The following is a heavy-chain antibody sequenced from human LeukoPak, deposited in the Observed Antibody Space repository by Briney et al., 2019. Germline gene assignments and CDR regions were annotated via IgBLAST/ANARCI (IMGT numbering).Heavy chain of an antibody. J-gene: IGHJ4*02. V-gene: IGHV4-34*01. CDR2: INYSGTI. Sequence: PSQTLSLTCAVYGSSFSSYYWSWIRQPPGQGLEWIGDINYSGTINYNPSLKSRDTLSLDTSKKHFSVKLTSVTAADTAVYYCARGAVTTPYPIDFWGQGTLVTVSS. CDR1: GSSFSSYY. CDR3: ARGAVTTPYPIDF. D-gene: IGHD4-17*01.